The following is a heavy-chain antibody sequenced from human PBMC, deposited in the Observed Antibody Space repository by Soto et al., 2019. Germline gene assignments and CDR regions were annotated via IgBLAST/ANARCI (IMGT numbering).Heavy chain of an antibody. CDR2: IYYSGST. J-gene: IGHJ5*02. D-gene: IGHD2-15*01. Sequence: SETLSLTCTVSGGSISSYYWSWIRQPPGKGLEWIGYIYYSGSTNYNPSLKSRVTISVDMSKNQFSLKLSSVTAADTAVYYCARDLRGYCSGGSCYGIDPWGQGTLVTVSS. V-gene: IGHV4-59*01. CDR3: ARDLRGYCSGGSCYGIDP. CDR1: GGSISSYY.